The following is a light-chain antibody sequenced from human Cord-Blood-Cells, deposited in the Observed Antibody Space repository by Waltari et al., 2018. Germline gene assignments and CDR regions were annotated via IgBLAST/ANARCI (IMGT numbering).Light chain of an antibody. CDR2: EVS. V-gene: IGLV2-14*01. CDR1: SSYVGGYNT. CDR3: SSYTSSSTLV. Sequence: QSALTQPAPVSGSPGRSITISCTGPSSYVGGYNTFSWYQQHPGKPPKHMIYEVSNQPSGVSNRFSGSKSGNTASLTISGLQAEDEADYYCSSYTSSSTLVFGGGTKLTVL. J-gene: IGLJ2*01.